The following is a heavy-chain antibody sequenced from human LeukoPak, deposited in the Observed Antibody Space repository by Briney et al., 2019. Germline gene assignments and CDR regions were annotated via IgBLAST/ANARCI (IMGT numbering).Heavy chain of an antibody. D-gene: IGHD6-13*01. J-gene: IGHJ5*02. CDR3: ARRAARYSSSWYPPFDP. CDR1: GYTFTSYG. Sequence: ASVKVSCKASGYTFTSYGISWVRQAPGQGLEWMGWISAYNGNTNYAQKLQGRVTMTTDTSTSTAYMELSRLRSDDTAVYYCARRAARYSSSWYPPFDPWGQGTLVTVSS. CDR2: ISAYNGNT. V-gene: IGHV1-18*01.